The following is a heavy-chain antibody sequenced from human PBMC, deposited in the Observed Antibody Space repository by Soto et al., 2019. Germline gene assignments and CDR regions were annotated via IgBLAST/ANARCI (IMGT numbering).Heavy chain of an antibody. J-gene: IGHJ4*02. CDR2: INSEGSSR. CDR1: GFTFSSHW. D-gene: IGHD3-22*01. V-gene: IGHV3-74*01. CDR3: AREATYSSGRGMDV. Sequence: VQLVESGGGSVQPGGSLRLHCAASGFTFSSHWMYWDRQAPGKGLFWVSRINSEGSSRRYADSVNGRFTVSRDNAKNTLYLQMNSLRAEDTTVYYCAREATYSSGRGMDVWGQGTLVTVSS.